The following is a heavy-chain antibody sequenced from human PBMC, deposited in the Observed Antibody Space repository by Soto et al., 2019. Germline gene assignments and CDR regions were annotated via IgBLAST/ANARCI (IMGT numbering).Heavy chain of an antibody. CDR3: ARLEVAADSFNENWFDP. V-gene: IGHV1-18*01. D-gene: IGHD2-15*01. CDR1: GYTFTSYG. CDR2: ISAYNGNT. J-gene: IGHJ5*02. Sequence: ASVKVSCKASGYTFTSYGISWVRQAPGQGLEWMGWISAYNGNTNYAQKLQGRVTMTTDTSTSTAYMELRSLRSDDTAVYYCARLEVAADSFNENWFDPWGQGTLVTVSS.